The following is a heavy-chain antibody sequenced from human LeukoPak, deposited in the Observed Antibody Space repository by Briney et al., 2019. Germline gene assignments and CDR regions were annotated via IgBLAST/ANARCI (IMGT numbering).Heavy chain of an antibody. J-gene: IGHJ4*02. D-gene: IGHD3-22*01. CDR1: GFTFSSYA. V-gene: IGHV3-30*04. CDR3: ARALLMYYYDSSGPGPY. Sequence: GRSLRLSCAASGFTFSSYAMHWVRQAPGKGLEWVAVISYDGSNKYYADSVKGRFTISRDNSKNTLYLQMNSLRAEDTAVYYCARALLMYYYDSSGPGPYWGQGTLVTVSS. CDR2: ISYDGSNK.